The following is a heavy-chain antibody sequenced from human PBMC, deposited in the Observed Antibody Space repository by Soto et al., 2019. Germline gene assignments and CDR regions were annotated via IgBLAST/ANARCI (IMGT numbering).Heavy chain of an antibody. CDR2: ISYDGSNK. CDR1: GFTFISYG. V-gene: IGHV3-30*03. Sequence: GFPRLSCAASGFTFISYGMHWVLQAPCKGLEWVAVISYDGSNKYYADSVKGRFTISRDNSKNTLYLQMNSLRAEDTAVYYCARERGRGSGYYYYFDYWGQGTLVTVSS. J-gene: IGHJ4*02. CDR3: ARERGRGSGYYYYFDY. D-gene: IGHD3-22*01.